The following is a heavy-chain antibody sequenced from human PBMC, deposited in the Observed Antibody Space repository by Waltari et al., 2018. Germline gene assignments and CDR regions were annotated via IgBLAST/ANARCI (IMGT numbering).Heavy chain of an antibody. CDR1: GLTVGSNY. Sequence: EVQLVESGGGLIQPGGSLRLACAASGLTVGSNYMSWVRQAPGKGLEWVSVIYSGGSTYYADSVKGRLTISRDNSKNLAFLQLNSLRPEDTAMYFCANAPSGGRFSVPGIDYWGQGTLVTVSA. J-gene: IGHJ4*02. CDR2: IYSGGST. CDR3: ANAPSGGRFSVPGIDY. D-gene: IGHD2-15*01. V-gene: IGHV3-66*03.